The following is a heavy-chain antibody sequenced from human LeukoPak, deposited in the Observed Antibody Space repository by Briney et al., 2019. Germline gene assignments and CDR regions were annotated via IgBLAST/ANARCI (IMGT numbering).Heavy chain of an antibody. CDR3: AKDANYDILTGHPPPVFDH. D-gene: IGHD3-9*01. CDR2: ISGSGDST. J-gene: IGHJ4*02. CDR1: GFTFSSYA. Sequence: PGGSLRLSCAASGFTFSSYAMSWVRQAPGKGLEWVSGISGSGDSTYYADSVRGRFTISRDISKNTLHLQMDSLRADDTAVYYCAKDANYDILTGHPPPVFDHWGQGTLVTVSS. V-gene: IGHV3-23*01.